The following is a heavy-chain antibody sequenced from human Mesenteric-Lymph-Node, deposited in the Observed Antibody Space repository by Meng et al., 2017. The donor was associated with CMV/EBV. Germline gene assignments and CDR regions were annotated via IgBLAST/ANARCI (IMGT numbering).Heavy chain of an antibody. V-gene: IGHV4-31*03. Sequence: TGSGGSISSGGYYWSWIRQHPGEGLEWIGYIYYSGSTYYNPSLKSRVTISVDTPKNQFSLKLSSVTAADTAVYYCARDSSGYMNFDYWGQGTLVTVS. J-gene: IGHJ4*02. CDR3: ARDSSGYMNFDY. D-gene: IGHD3-22*01. CDR1: GGSISSGGYY. CDR2: IYYSGST.